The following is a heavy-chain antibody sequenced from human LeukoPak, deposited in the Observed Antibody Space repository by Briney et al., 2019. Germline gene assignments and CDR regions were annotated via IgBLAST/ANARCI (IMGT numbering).Heavy chain of an antibody. J-gene: IGHJ6*03. V-gene: IGHV3-7*01. CDR3: ARDTAVESWTYYYYYYYMDV. D-gene: IGHD6-13*01. CDR2: IKQDGSEK. Sequence: GGSLRLSCAASGFTFSSYWMSWVRQAPGKGLEWVANIKQDGSEKYYVDSVRGRFTISRDNAKNSLYLQMNSLRAEDTAVYYCARDTAVESWTYYYYYYYMDVWGKGTTVTVSS. CDR1: GFTFSSYW.